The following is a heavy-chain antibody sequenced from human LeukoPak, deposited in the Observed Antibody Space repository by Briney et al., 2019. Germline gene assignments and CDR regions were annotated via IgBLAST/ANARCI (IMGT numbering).Heavy chain of an antibody. CDR1: GFSVSDPLSY. Sequence: PSETLSLTCTVSGFSVSDPLSYWGWVRQPQGKGLEWIAEINFIGRTSYNSSLNSRVTMSVDTSKNQFSLKMTSLTAADTAVYFCARLTKGRYFDYIFAFWGQGILVTVSS. V-gene: IGHV4-39*01. CDR3: ARLTKGRYFDYIFAF. D-gene: IGHD3-9*01. J-gene: IGHJ4*02. CDR2: INFIGRT.